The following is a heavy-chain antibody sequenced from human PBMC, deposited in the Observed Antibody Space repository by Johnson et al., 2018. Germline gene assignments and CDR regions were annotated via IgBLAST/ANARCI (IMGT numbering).Heavy chain of an antibody. CDR1: GFTFSSYS. V-gene: IGHV3-33*08. D-gene: IGHD3-3*01. CDR3: ARAGLEWLYINYYCYYMDV. Sequence: QVQLVESGGGLVQPGWSLRLSCAASGFTFSSYSMNWVRQAPGKGLEWVAVIWYDGSNKNYADSVKGRFTISRDNAKNSLYLQMNSRRAEDSAVDYCARAGLEWLYINYYCYYMDVWGKGTTVTVSS. J-gene: IGHJ6*03. CDR2: IWYDGSNK.